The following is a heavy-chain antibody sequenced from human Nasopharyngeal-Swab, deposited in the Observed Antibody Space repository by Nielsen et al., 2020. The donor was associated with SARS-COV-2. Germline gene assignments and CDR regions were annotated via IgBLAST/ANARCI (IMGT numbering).Heavy chain of an antibody. CDR1: GFTFSGSA. J-gene: IGHJ4*02. V-gene: IGHV3-73*01. CDR3: AKDRGWGSGWYIPVH. D-gene: IGHD6-19*01. Sequence: GGSLRLSCAASGFTFSGSAMHWVRQASGKGLEWVGRIRSKANSYATAYAASVKGRFTISRDDSKNTAYLQMNSLRAEDTAVYYCAKDRGWGSGWYIPVHWGQGTLVTVSS. CDR2: IRSKANSYAT.